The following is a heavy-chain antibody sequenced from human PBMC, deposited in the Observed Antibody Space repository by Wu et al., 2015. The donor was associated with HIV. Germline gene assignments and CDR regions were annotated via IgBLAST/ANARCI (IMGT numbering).Heavy chain of an antibody. V-gene: IGHV1-18*04. CDR3: ARDRYYHGSSAAYYFDQ. CDR1: GYSFTAYQ. J-gene: IGHJ4*02. Sequence: QVQLVQSGAEVKKPGASVKVSCKSSGYSFTAYQIHWVRQAPGQGLEWMGWISGYNANTKHAQKFQGRVIMTTDTSTSTAYMELRSLRPDDTAVYYCARDRYYHGSSAAYYFDQWGQGTLVTISS. CDR2: ISGYNANT. D-gene: IGHD3-22*01.